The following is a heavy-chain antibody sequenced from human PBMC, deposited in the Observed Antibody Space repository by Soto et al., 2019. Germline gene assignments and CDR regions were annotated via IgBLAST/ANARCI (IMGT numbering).Heavy chain of an antibody. Sequence: PSETLSLTCTVSGGSISSYYWSWIRQPPGKGLEWIGYIYYSGSTNYNPSLKSRVTISVDTSKNQFSLKLSSVTAADTAVYYCARGQVDTVYFDYWGQGTLVTVSS. J-gene: IGHJ4*02. D-gene: IGHD5-18*01. V-gene: IGHV4-59*12. CDR1: GGSISSYY. CDR3: ARGQVDTVYFDY. CDR2: IYYSGST.